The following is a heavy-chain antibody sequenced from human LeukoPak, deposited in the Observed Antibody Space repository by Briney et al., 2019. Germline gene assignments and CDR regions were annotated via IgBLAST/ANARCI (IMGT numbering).Heavy chain of an antibody. V-gene: IGHV4-59*08. J-gene: IGHJ5*02. Sequence: PSETLSLTCTVSGGSISSYYWSWIRQPPGKGLEWIGYIYYSGSTNYNPSLKSRVTISVDTSKNQFSLKLSSVTAADTAVYYCAASLSYFSHGANWFDPWGQGTLVTVSS. CDR1: GGSISSYY. CDR2: IYYSGST. CDR3: AASLSYFSHGANWFDP. D-gene: IGHD1-26*01.